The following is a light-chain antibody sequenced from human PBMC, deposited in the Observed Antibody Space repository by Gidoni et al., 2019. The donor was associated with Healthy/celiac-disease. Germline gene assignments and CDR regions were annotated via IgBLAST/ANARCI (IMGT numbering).Light chain of an antibody. CDR1: QSVSSSY. V-gene: IGKV3-20*01. CDR3: QQYGSSPFT. CDR2: GAS. Sequence: EIVLTQSPGTLSLSLGERATLSCRASQSVSSSYLAWYQKKPGQAHRLLIYGASRRATGIPDRFSGSGSGKDFTLTISRLEPEDFAVYYCQQYGSSPFTFGPGTKVEIK. J-gene: IGKJ3*01.